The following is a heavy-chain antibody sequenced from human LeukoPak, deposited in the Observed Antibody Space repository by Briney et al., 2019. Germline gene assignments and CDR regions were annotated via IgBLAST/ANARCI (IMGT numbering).Heavy chain of an antibody. V-gene: IGHV1-18*01. CDR3: ARLDTDMVYWYSDL. Sequence: APVKVSCKASGYTFINYGISWVRQAPGQGLEWMGWISAHNGNTNYAQKVQSRVTMTADIPTSTAYMELRSLRSDDTAVYYCARLDTDMVYWYSDLWGRGTLVTVSS. CDR2: ISAHNGNT. J-gene: IGHJ2*01. D-gene: IGHD5-18*01. CDR1: GYTFINYG.